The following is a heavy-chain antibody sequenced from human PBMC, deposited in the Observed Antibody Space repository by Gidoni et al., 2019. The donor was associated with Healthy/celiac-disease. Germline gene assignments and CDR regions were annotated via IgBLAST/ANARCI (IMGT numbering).Heavy chain of an antibody. V-gene: IGHV3-30*18. CDR3: AKFVRTKAAWDI. Sequence: QVQLVESGGGVVQPGRSLRLSCAASGFPFSSYGMHWVRQAPGKGLEWVAVISYDGSNKYYADSVKGRFTISRDNSKNTLYLQMNSLRAEDTAVYYCAKFVRTKAAWDIWGQGTMVTVSS. J-gene: IGHJ3*02. D-gene: IGHD2-8*01. CDR1: GFPFSSYG. CDR2: ISYDGSNK.